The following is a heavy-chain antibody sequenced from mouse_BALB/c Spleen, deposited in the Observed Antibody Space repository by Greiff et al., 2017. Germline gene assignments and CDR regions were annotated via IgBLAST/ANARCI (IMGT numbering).Heavy chain of an antibody. CDR1: GFTFSSFG. D-gene: IGHD1-1*01. CDR3: ARKDYGSSYGAMDY. Sequence: EVKLMESGGGLVQPGGSRKLSCAASGFTFSSFGMHWVRQAPETGLEWVAYISSGSSTIYYADTVKGRFTISRDNPKNTLFLQMTSLRSEDTAMYYCARKDYGSSYGAMDYWGQGTSVTVSS. J-gene: IGHJ4*01. CDR2: ISSGSSTI. V-gene: IGHV5-17*02.